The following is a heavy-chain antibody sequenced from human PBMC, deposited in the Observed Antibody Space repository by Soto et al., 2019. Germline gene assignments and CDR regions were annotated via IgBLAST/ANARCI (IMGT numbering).Heavy chain of an antibody. CDR3: ARCPTYSDSSGYYYGAFDI. CDR1: GYSFTSYW. Sequence: GESLKISCKGSGYSFTSYWISWVRQMPGKGLEWKRSIDPSDSYTNYSPSFHGHVTISADKSIITAYLQCSSLQASDTAMYYCARCPTYSDSSGYYYGAFDIWGQGTMV. CDR2: IDPSDSYT. V-gene: IGHV5-10-1*01. J-gene: IGHJ3*02. D-gene: IGHD3-22*01.